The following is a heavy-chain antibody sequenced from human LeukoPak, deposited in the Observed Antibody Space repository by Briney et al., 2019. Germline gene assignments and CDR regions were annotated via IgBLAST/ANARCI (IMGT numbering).Heavy chain of an antibody. Sequence: PSETLSVTCTVSGGSISSYYWSWIRQPPGKGLEWIGYIYHSGSTNYNPSLKSRVTISVDTSKNQFSLKLSSVTAADTAVYYGARGPGYYDILQYYYGMDVWGKGTTVTVSS. CDR3: ARGPGYYDILQYYYGMDV. D-gene: IGHD3-9*01. CDR1: GGSISSYY. J-gene: IGHJ6*04. V-gene: IGHV4-59*01. CDR2: IYHSGST.